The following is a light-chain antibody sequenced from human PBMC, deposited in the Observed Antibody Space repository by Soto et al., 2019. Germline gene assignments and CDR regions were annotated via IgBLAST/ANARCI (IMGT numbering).Light chain of an antibody. V-gene: IGKV4-1*01. CDR2: WAS. CDR1: QSVLYTSNNKNY. Sequence: DFVMPQSPDSLAVSLGERATINCKSSQSVLYTSNNKNYLAWYQQKVGQPPKLLIYWASTRESWVPDRFSGSGSGTDFTLTIGSLQAEDVAVYYCQKYYSTPRPFGQGTKVEIK. CDR3: QKYYSTPRP. J-gene: IGKJ1*01.